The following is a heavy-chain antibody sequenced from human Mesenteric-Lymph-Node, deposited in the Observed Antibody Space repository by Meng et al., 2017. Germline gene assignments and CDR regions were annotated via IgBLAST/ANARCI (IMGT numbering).Heavy chain of an antibody. CDR3: AKDVCSGGSCYSCIDY. Sequence: GESLKISCAASGFTFSSYAMSWVRQAPGKGREWVAAISGSGGSTYYADSVKGRFTISRDNSTNTLSLQMNSLRAEDTAVYYCAKDVCSGGSCYSCIDYWGQGTLVTVSS. V-gene: IGHV3-23*01. D-gene: IGHD2-15*01. CDR2: ISGSGGST. CDR1: GFTFSSYA. J-gene: IGHJ4*02.